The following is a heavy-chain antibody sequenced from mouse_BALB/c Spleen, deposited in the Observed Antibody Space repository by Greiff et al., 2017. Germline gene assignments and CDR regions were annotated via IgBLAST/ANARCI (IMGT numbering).Heavy chain of an antibody. CDR2: IDPANGNT. CDR1: GFNIKDTY. Sequence: VQLKESGAELVKPGASVKLSCTASGFNIKDTYMHWVKQRPEQGLEWIGRIDPANGNTKYDPKFQGKATITADTSSNTAYLQLSSLTSEDTAVYYCARGLRRPYFDYWGQGTTLTVSS. CDR3: ARGLRRPYFDY. D-gene: IGHD2-2*01. J-gene: IGHJ2*01. V-gene: IGHV14-3*02.